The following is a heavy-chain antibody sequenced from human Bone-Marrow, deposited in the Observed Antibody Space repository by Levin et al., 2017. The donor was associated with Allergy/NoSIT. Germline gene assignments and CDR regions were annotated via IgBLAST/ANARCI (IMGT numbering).Heavy chain of an antibody. CDR3: ARDNPYYYDSSGYKFDY. CDR1: GFTVSSNY. D-gene: IGHD3-22*01. J-gene: IGHJ4*02. CDR2: IYSGGST. V-gene: IGHV3-66*01. Sequence: PGGSLRLSCAASGFTVSSNYMSWVRQAPGKGLEWVSVIYSGGSTYYADSVKGRFTISRDNSKNTLYLQMNSLRAEDTAVYYCARDNPYYYDSSGYKFDYWGQGTLVTVSS.